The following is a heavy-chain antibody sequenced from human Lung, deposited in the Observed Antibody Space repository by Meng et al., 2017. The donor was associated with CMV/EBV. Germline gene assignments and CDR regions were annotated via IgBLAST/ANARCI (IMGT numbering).Heavy chain of an antibody. Sequence: GGSLRLXCAASGFSFSTSWMSWVRRAPGKGLEWVANIYQEGNEKYYVESVRGRFTIARANAKNSLYLQMNSLRAEDTAMYFCAKEIDPAVAGNQGYVAYWGQGALVTVSS. J-gene: IGHJ4*02. V-gene: IGHV3-7*01. CDR3: AKEIDPAVAGNQGYVAY. CDR2: IYQEGNEK. CDR1: GFSFSTSW. D-gene: IGHD6-19*01.